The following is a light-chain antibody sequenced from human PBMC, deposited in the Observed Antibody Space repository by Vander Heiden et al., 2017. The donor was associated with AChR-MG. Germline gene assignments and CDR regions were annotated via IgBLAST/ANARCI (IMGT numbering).Light chain of an antibody. V-gene: IGKV1-39*01. CDR1: QSISSY. Sequence: IQMTQSPSSLSASVGDRVTITCRASQSISSYLHGYQQKPGKAPKLLIYAASSLQSGVPSRFSGSGSGTDFTLTISSLQPEDFATYYCQQSYSTLRGTFGPGTKVDIK. CDR2: AAS. CDR3: QQSYSTLRGT. J-gene: IGKJ3*01.